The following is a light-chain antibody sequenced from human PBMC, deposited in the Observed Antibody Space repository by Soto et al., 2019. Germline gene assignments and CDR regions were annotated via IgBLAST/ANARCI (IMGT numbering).Light chain of an antibody. V-gene: IGLV2-11*01. CDR3: CSYGGNYV. CDR1: SSDVGGFKY. CDR2: DVS. J-gene: IGLJ1*01. Sequence: QSALTQPRSVSGSPGQSVTISCTGTSSDVGGFKYVSWYQQQPGKAPQVLIYDVSQRPSGVPDRFSGSTSGNPASLTISGLQAEDEADYYCCSYGGNYVFGTGTKLTVL.